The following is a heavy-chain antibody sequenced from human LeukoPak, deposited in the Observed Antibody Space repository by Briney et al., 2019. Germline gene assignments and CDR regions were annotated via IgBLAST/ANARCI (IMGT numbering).Heavy chain of an antibody. CDR3: ARVSPNTVTTLQYVDY. V-gene: IGHV3-23*01. CDR2: ISGSGGST. CDR1: GFTFSSYG. Sequence: PGGSLRLSCAASGFTFSSYGMSWVRQAPGKGLEWVSAISGSGGSTYYADSLKGRFTISRDNSKNSLYLQMNSLRAEDTAVYYCARVSPNTVTTLQYVDYWGQGTLVTVSS. J-gene: IGHJ4*02. D-gene: IGHD4-17*01.